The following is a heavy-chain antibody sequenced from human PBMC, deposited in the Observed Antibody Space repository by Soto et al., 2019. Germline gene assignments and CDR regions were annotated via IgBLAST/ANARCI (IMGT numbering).Heavy chain of an antibody. D-gene: IGHD3-22*01. Sequence: GGSLRLSCAASGFTFDEYALTWVRQAPGKGLEWVASINWNGGSKGYADSVKGRFTISRDNAKSSLYLQMNNLRAEDTAVYYCAKNPGYYYDSTGYHFDYWGQGTLVTVSS. CDR2: INWNGGSK. V-gene: IGHV3-20*04. CDR3: AKNPGYYYDSTGYHFDY. J-gene: IGHJ4*02. CDR1: GFTFDEYA.